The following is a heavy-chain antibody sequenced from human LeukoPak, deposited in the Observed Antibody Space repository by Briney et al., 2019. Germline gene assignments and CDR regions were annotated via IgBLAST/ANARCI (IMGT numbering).Heavy chain of an antibody. CDR3: ASPQQAGSTWGYFDN. V-gene: IGHV3-30*04. Sequence: GRSLRLSCAASGFTFGSYAMHWVRQAPGKGLEWVAVITYDGTNKYYADSAKGRFTISRDNAKNTLSLQMNSLRAEDTAVYYCASPQQAGSTWGYFDNWGQGTLVTVSS. J-gene: IGHJ4*02. CDR2: ITYDGTNK. D-gene: IGHD6-13*01. CDR1: GFTFGSYA.